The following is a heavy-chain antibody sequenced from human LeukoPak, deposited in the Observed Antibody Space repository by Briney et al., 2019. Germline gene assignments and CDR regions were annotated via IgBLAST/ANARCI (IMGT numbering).Heavy chain of an antibody. CDR2: IIPIFGTA. J-gene: IGHJ4*02. V-gene: IGHV1-69*05. CDR3: ARDSGSGNNDY. D-gene: IGHD1-26*01. Sequence: SVKVSCKASGGTFSSYAISWVRQAPGQGLEWMGGIIPIFGTANYAQNFQGRVTFISNTSATTAFMELSSLRSEDAAVYYCARDSGSGNNDYWGQGTLVTVSS. CDR1: GGTFSSYA.